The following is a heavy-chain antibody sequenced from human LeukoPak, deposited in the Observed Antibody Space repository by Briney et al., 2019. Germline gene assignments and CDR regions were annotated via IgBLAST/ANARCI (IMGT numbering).Heavy chain of an antibody. V-gene: IGHV4-59*01. Sequence: SETLSLTCTVSGGSISSYYWSWIRQPPGKGLEWIGDIYYSGSTNYNPSLKSRVTISVDTSKNQFSLKLSSVPAADTAVYYCARGSSGWSKVNWFDPWGQGTLVTVSS. CDR1: GGSISSYY. CDR2: IYYSGST. CDR3: ARGSSGWSKVNWFDP. D-gene: IGHD6-19*01. J-gene: IGHJ5*02.